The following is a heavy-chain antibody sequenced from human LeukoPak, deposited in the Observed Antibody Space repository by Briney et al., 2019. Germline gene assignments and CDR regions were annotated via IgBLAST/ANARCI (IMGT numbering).Heavy chain of an antibody. CDR2: IYYSGST. V-gene: IGHV4-39*01. D-gene: IGHD1-26*01. Sequence: SETLPLTCTVSGGSISSSSYYWGWIRQPPGKGLEWIGSIYYSGSTYYNPSLKSRVTISVDTSKNQFSLKLSSVTAADTAVYYCARLRRVGASPYYFDYWGQGTLVTVSS. J-gene: IGHJ4*02. CDR3: ARLRRVGASPYYFDY. CDR1: GGSISSSSYY.